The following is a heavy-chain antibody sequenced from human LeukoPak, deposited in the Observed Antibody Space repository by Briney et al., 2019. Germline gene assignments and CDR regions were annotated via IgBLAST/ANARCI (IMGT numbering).Heavy chain of an antibody. CDR2: FDPEDGET. CDR3: ATDKRDGYNLFRAFDI. Sequence: ASVKVSCKVSGYTLTELSMHWVRQAPGKGLEWMGGFDPEDGETIYAQKFQGRVTMTEDTSTDTAYMELSSLRSEDTAVYYCATDKRDGYNLFRAFDIWGQGTMVTVSS. D-gene: IGHD5-24*01. V-gene: IGHV1-24*01. CDR1: GYTLTELS. J-gene: IGHJ3*02.